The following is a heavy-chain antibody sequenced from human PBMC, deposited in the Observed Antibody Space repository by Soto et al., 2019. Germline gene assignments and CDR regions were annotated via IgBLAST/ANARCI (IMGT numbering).Heavy chain of an antibody. D-gene: IGHD6-19*01. CDR2: IYYSGST. CDR3: ARGLRSSGWYSDLNWFDP. V-gene: IGHV4-59*01. CDR1: GGSISSYY. Sequence: SETLSLTCTVSGGSISSYYWSWIRQPPGKGLEWIGYIYYSGSTNYNPSLKSRVTISVDTSKNQFSLKLSSVTAADTAVYYCARGLRSSGWYSDLNWFDPWGQGTLVTVS. J-gene: IGHJ5*02.